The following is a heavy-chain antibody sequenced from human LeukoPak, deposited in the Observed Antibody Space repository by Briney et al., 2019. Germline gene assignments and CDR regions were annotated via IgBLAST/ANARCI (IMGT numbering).Heavy chain of an antibody. CDR2: IYYSGST. D-gene: IGHD2-2*02. CDR3: ARGLTHYCSSTSCFTYFDY. V-gene: IGHV4-31*03. CDR1: GGSISSGGYY. J-gene: IGHJ4*02. Sequence: SQTLSLTCTVSGGSISSGGYYCSWIRQHPGKGLEWIGYIYYSGSTYYNPSLKSRVTISVDTSKNQFSLKLSSVTAADTAVYYCARGLTHYCSSTSCFTYFDYWGQGTLVTVSS.